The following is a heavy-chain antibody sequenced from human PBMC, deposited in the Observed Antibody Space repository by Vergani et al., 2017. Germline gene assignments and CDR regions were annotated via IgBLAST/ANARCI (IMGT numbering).Heavy chain of an antibody. Sequence: EVQLVESGGGLVQPGRSLRLSCAASGFTFDDYAMHWVRQAPGKGLEWVSGISWNSGSIGYADSVKGRFTISRDNAKNSLYLQMNSLRAEDTALYYCAKGLYDFWSGYYAYYYGMDVWGQGTTVTVSS. D-gene: IGHD3-3*01. J-gene: IGHJ6*02. CDR1: GFTFDDYA. V-gene: IGHV3-9*01. CDR3: AKGLYDFWSGYYAYYYGMDV. CDR2: ISWNSGSI.